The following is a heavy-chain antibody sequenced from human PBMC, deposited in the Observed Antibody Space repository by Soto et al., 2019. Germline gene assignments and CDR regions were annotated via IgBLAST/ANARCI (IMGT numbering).Heavy chain of an antibody. CDR2: VRRSGGST. CDR3: AKEDCSSTSCYSSFDY. J-gene: IGHJ4*02. V-gene: IGHV3-23*01. Sequence: PEGSLRLSCAASRFTFSSYAMSLGRQAPGKELEWRSAVRRSGGSTYYADCVKGRFSISRDNSKNTLYLQMNSLRAEDTAVYFCAKEDCSSTSCYSSFDYWGQGALVTVSS. CDR1: RFTFSSYA. D-gene: IGHD2-2*02.